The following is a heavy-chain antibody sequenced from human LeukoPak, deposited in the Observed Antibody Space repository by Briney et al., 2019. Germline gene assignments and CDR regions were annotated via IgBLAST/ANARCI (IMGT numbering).Heavy chain of an antibody. CDR2: INGIGGST. Sequence: GGSLRLSCAASGFTFRTYAMSWVRQAPGKGLEWVSGINGIGGSTYYADPVKGRFTISRDNSKNTLHLQMNSLRAEDTAVYYCAKDFDGHYFDSSGYYQYQPDYWGQGTLVTVSS. V-gene: IGHV3-23*01. D-gene: IGHD3-22*01. CDR3: AKDFDGHYFDSSGYYQYQPDY. J-gene: IGHJ4*02. CDR1: GFTFRTYA.